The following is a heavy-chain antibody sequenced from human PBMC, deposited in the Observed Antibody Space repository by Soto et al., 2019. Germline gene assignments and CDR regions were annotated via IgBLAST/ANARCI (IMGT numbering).Heavy chain of an antibody. Sequence: PGGSLRLSCAASGFTFSSYAMSWVRQAPGKGLEWVSAISGSGGSTYYADSVKGRVTISRDNSKNTLYLQMNSLRAEDTAVYYCAKAGKWLGDFDYWGQGTLVTVSS. V-gene: IGHV3-23*01. CDR3: AKAGKWLGDFDY. CDR1: GFTFSSYA. CDR2: ISGSGGST. D-gene: IGHD6-19*01. J-gene: IGHJ4*02.